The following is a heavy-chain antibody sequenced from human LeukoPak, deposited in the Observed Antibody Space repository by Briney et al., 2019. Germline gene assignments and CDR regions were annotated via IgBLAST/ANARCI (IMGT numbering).Heavy chain of an antibody. CDR3: AKDHDHDYVWGSYRYLYAFDI. Sequence: QPGASLRLSCAASGFTFSSYAMSWVRQAPGKGLEWVSAISGSGGSTYYADSVKGRFTISRDNSKNTLYLQMNSLRAEDTAVYYCAKDHDHDYVWGSYRYLYAFDIWGQGTMVTVSS. D-gene: IGHD3-16*02. CDR1: GFTFSSYA. CDR2: ISGSGGST. V-gene: IGHV3-23*01. J-gene: IGHJ3*02.